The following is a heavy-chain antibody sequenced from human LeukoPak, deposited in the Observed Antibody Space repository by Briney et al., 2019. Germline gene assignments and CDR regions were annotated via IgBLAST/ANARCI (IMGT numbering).Heavy chain of an antibody. CDR2: IIICDCNL. CDR3: ARELVGGYALGY. V-gene: IGHV3-11*01. Sequence: GGSLRLSCAASGFTFSYYYMSWLRRAPGNWLEWVSYIIICDCNLYYVDSVKGRFTISRDNAKNSLYVQMNRLRAEDTAVYYCARELVGGYALGYWGQGTLDTVSS. J-gene: IGHJ4*02. D-gene: IGHD5-12*01. CDR1: GFTFSYYY.